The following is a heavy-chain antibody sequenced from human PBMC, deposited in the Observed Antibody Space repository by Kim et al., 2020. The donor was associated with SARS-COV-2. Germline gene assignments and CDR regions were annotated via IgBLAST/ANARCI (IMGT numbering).Heavy chain of an antibody. CDR3: ARAGSYDYSNYGSLNWFDP. CDR1: GGTFSSYA. J-gene: IGHJ5*02. Sequence: SVKVSCKASGGTFSSYAISWVRQAPGQGLEWMGGIIPIFGTANYAQKFQGRVTITADESTSTAYMELSSLRSEDTAVYYCARAGSYDYSNYGSLNWFDPWGQGTLVTVSS. V-gene: IGHV1-69*13. D-gene: IGHD4-4*01. CDR2: IIPIFGTA.